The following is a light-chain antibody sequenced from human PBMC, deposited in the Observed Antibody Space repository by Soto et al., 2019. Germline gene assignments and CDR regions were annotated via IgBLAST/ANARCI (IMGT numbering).Light chain of an antibody. Sequence: DIQMTQSPSSLSAPVVYIFTITFLAIQSISSYLNWYQQKPGKAPKLLIYAASSLQSGVPSRFSGSGSGTDFTLTISSLQPEDFATYYCQQSYSTPLNCGGGNTVDIK. CDR1: QSISSY. CDR2: AAS. CDR3: QQSYSTPLN. J-gene: IGKJ4*01. V-gene: IGKV1-39*01.